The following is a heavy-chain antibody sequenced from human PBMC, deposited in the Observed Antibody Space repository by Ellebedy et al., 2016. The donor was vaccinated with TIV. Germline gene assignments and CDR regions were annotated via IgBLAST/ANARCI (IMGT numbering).Heavy chain of an antibody. Sequence: GESLKISXAVSGFTFSGSAMHWVRQASGKGLEWVGHIRSKANNYATEYAPSVKGRFTISRDDSKNMTYLQMNSLRGEDTAQYYCAKDHEWAGFMAVDYGMDVWGQGTTVTVSS. CDR2: IRSKANNYAT. V-gene: IGHV3-73*01. CDR1: GFTFSGSA. D-gene: IGHD1-26*01. CDR3: AKDHEWAGFMAVDYGMDV. J-gene: IGHJ6*02.